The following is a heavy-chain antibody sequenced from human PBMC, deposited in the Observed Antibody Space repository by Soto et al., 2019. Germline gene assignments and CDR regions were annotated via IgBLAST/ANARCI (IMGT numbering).Heavy chain of an antibody. D-gene: IGHD6-13*01. J-gene: IGHJ4*01. Sequence: SETLSLTCTVSGGSIGTMDWWTWVRQPPGKGLQWIGEIHHTGSTNYNPSLQSRVTISIDESWTSFSLNLDSVTAADTAVYYCAARRDAGPVWGPGMLVTVSS. CDR2: IHHTGST. CDR3: AARRDAGPV. CDR1: GGSIGTMDW. V-gene: IGHV4-4*02.